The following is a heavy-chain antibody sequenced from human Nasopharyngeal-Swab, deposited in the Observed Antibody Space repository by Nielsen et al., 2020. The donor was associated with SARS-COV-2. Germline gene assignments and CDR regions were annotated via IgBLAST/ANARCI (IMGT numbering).Heavy chain of an antibody. CDR3: ARGHQYQLLFHYYYYMDV. D-gene: IGHD2-2*01. CDR1: GYTFTSYD. CDR2: MNPNSGNT. V-gene: IGHV1-8*01. Sequence: ASVKVSCKASGYTFTSYDINWVRQATGQGLEWMGWMNPNSGNTGYAQKLQGRVTMTRNTSISTAYMELSSLRSEDTAVYYCARGHQYQLLFHYYYYMDVWGKGTTVTVSS. J-gene: IGHJ6*03.